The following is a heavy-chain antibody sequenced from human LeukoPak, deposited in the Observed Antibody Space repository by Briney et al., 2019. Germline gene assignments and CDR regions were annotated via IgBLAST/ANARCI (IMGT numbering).Heavy chain of an antibody. D-gene: IGHD4/OR15-4a*01. CDR1: GGTFSSYA. CDR2: INPNSGGT. Sequence: GSSVKVSCKASGGTFSSYAISWVRQAPGRGLEWMGWINPNSGGTNYAQKFQGRVTMTRDTSISTAYMELSRLRSDDTAVYYCARGRVLSMVEKDFDYWGQGTLVTVSS. CDR3: ARGRVLSMVEKDFDY. V-gene: IGHV1-2*02. J-gene: IGHJ4*02.